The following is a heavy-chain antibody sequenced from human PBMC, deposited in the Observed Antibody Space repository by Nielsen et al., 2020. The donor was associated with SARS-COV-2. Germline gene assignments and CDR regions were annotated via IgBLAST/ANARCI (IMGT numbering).Heavy chain of an antibody. CDR3: AKVLYTSEWEPMIYGMDV. CDR1: GFTFSDYA. V-gene: IGHV3-23*01. J-gene: IGHJ6*02. Sequence: GESLKISCAASGFTFSDYAMTWVRQAPGKGLEWVSTISGSGGGAYHADSVMGRFTTSRDNSKRTLYLQMNSLRGEDTALYYSAKVLYTSEWEPMIYGMDVWGQGTPVTVSS. D-gene: IGHD1-14*01. CDR2: ISGSGGGA.